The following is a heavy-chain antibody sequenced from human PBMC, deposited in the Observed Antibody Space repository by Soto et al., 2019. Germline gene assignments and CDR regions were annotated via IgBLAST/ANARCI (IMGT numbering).Heavy chain of an antibody. Sequence: QVQLVQSGAEVKKPGASVKVSCKSSGYTFTSYDINWVRQATGQGLEWMGWMNPNSGNTGYAQKFQGRVTMTRNTSISTAYMELSSLRSEDTAVYYCARGVDIVATVWFDPWGQGTLVTVSS. CDR1: GYTFTSYD. D-gene: IGHD5-12*01. V-gene: IGHV1-8*01. J-gene: IGHJ5*02. CDR2: MNPNSGNT. CDR3: ARGVDIVATVWFDP.